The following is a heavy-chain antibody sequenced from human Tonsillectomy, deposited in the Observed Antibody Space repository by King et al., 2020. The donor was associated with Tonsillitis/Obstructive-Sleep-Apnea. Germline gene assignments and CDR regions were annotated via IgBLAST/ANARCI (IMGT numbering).Heavy chain of an antibody. V-gene: IGHV5-10-1*01. CDR2: IDPSDSYT. D-gene: IGHD6-6*01. J-gene: IGHJ6*03. CDR3: ARQKSEYSSPIGSRIHMDV. Sequence: VQLVESGAEVKKPGESLRISCKGSGYNFTSYWISWVRQMPGKGLEWMGRIDPSDSYTNYSPSFQGHVTISTDKSISTAYLQWSSLKASDTAMYYCARQKSEYSSPIGSRIHMDVWGKGTTVTVSS. CDR1: GYNFTSYW.